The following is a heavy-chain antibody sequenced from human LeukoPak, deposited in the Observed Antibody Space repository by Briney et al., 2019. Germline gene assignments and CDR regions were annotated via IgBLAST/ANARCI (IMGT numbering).Heavy chain of an antibody. D-gene: IGHD1-26*01. J-gene: IGHJ3*02. CDR2: ITSGRSKM. Sequence: GGSLRLSCAASGFTFWGYGMYWVRQAPGKGLEWVSLITSGRSKMYYADSVKGRFTISGDSAKNSLYLQMNSLRADDTAIYYCAGRRSGDAFDIWGRGTMVTVSS. CDR1: GFTFWGYG. CDR3: AGRRSGDAFDI. V-gene: IGHV3-21*01.